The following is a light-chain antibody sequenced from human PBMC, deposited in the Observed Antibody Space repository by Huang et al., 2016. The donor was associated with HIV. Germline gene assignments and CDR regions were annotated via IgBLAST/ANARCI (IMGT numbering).Light chain of an antibody. V-gene: IGKV1-39*01. CDR1: QSVGSS. Sequence: DIQMTQSPSSLSASVGDRVTITCRTSQSVGSSLNWYQQKPGKAPELLIYASSLQAWVSSRFSCSGSGTDFTLIISSLQPEDFATYYCQQSYISPWTFGQGTKVDLK. CDR3: QQSYISPWT. CDR2: AS. J-gene: IGKJ1*01.